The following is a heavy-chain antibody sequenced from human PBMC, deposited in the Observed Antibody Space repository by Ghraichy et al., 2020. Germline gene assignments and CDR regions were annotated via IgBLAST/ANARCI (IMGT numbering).Heavy chain of an antibody. CDR3: VRADGSVGFYY. Sequence: GGSLRLSCATSGFNLGVYTMNWLRWAPNRGLEWVASISSDSGYIYYGASVRGRFTISRDNAVKSIYLQMNSLRVDDTAMYYCVRADGSVGFYYWGQGTLVTVSS. D-gene: IGHD3-10*01. J-gene: IGHJ4*02. CDR2: ISSDSGYI. CDR1: GFNLGVYT. V-gene: IGHV3-21*01.